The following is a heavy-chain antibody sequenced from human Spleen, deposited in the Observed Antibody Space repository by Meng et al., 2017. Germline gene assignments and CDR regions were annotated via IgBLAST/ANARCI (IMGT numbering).Heavy chain of an antibody. CDR3: AIELSDGFDI. Sequence: GESLKISCAASGFTFSSYSMNWVRQAPGKGLEWVSSISSSSSYIYYADSVKGRFTISRDNANNSLYLQMDSLRAEDTAVFYCAIELSDGFDIWGQGTMVTVSS. CDR2: ISSSSSYI. V-gene: IGHV3-21*01. J-gene: IGHJ3*02. CDR1: GFTFSSYS.